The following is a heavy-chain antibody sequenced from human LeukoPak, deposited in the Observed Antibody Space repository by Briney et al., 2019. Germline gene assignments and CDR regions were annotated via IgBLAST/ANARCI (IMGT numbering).Heavy chain of an antibody. CDR3: ARHARFGELWAGDAFDI. CDR1: GGSFSSYY. CDR2: MYDSGST. V-gene: IGHV4-59*08. D-gene: IGHD3-10*01. J-gene: IGHJ3*02. Sequence: SETLSLTCTVSGGSFSSYYWSWIRQPPGKGLELIGYMYDSGSTNYNPSLKSRVTISVDTSKNQFSLKLSSVTAADTAVYYCARHARFGELWAGDAFDIWGQGTMVTVSS.